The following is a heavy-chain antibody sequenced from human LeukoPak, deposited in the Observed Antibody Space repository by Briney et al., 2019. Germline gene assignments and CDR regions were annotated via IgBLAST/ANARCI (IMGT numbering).Heavy chain of an antibody. CDR2: IDPSDSYT. J-gene: IGHJ4*02. CDR1: GSSFTSYW. V-gene: IGHV5-10-1*01. D-gene: IGHD2-2*01. CDR3: ARRRYCSSTSCYSLMDY. Sequence: GESLKISCKGSGSSFTSYWISWVRQMPGKGLEWMGRIDPSDSYTNYSPSFQGHVTISADKSISTAYLQWSSLKASDTAMYYCARRRYCSSTSCYSLMDYWGQGTLVTVSS.